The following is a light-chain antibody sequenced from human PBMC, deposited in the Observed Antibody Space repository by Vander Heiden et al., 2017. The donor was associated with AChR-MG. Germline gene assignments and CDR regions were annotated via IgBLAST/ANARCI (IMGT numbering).Light chain of an antibody. V-gene: IGKV3-15*01. CDR1: QSVSSN. J-gene: IGKJ1*01. Sequence: EIVMTQSPATLSVSPGERATLSCRASQSVSSNLAWYQQKPGQGPRLLIYDASTRVTGIPTSFSGSGSGTEFTLTISSLQSEDFAVYYCHQYNNWPPWTFGQGTKVEIK. CDR3: HQYNNWPPWT. CDR2: DAS.